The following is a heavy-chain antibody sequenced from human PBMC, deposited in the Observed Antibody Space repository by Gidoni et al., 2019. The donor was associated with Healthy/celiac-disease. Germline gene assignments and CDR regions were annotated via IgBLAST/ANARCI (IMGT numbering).Heavy chain of an antibody. V-gene: IGHV3-73*01. CDR2: IRSKANSYAT. J-gene: IGHJ4*02. Sequence: EVQLVESGGGLVQPGGSLKLSCAASGVTFSGSAMHWVSQASGKGLEWVGRIRSKANSYATAYAASVKGRFTISRDDSKNTAYLQMNSLKTEDTAVYYCTSDYYGDYVGFDYWGQGTLVTVSS. CDR3: TSDYYGDYVGFDY. CDR1: GVTFSGSA. D-gene: IGHD4-17*01.